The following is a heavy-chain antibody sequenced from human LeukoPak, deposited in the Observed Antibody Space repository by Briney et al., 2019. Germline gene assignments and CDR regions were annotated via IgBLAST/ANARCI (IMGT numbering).Heavy chain of an antibody. CDR1: GFTLSNHW. Sequence: QPGGSLRLSCAASGFTLSNHWMHWVRHVPGKGLVWVSRISGDEIWTSYADSVKGRFIISRDNAKDTLYLQMNSPRTEDTAVYYCAREYNSGPKQTDAFDIWGQGTMVTVSS. CDR3: AREYNSGPKQTDAFDI. J-gene: IGHJ3*02. CDR2: ISGDEIWT. D-gene: IGHD3-22*01. V-gene: IGHV3-74*01.